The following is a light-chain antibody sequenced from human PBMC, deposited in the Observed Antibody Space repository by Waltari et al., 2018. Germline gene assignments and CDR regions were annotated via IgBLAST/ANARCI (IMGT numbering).Light chain of an antibody. CDR2: GNS. CDR3: QAYDSSLSRSV. CDR1: SSTIGAGYD. Sequence: QSVLTQPPSVSGAPGQRVTISCTGSSSTIGAGYDVHWYQQLPGTAPKLLMFGNSNRPSGVPDRVAGSTSATSASLAITGLQAEDEADYYCQAYDSSLSRSVFGGGTKLTVL. J-gene: IGLJ3*02. V-gene: IGLV1-40*01.